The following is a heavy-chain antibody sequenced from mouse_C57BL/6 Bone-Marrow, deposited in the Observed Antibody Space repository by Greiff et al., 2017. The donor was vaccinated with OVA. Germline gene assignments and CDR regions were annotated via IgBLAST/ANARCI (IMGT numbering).Heavy chain of an antibody. V-gene: IGHV1-81*01. CDR3: AREGITTVVEGFDY. J-gene: IGHJ2*01. CDR1: GYTFTSYG. D-gene: IGHD1-1*01. CDR2: IYPRSGNT. Sequence: QVQLKESGAELARPGASVKLSCKASGYTFTSYGISWVKQRTGQGLEWIGEIYPRSGNTYYNEKFKGKATLTADKSSSTAYMELRSLTSEDSAVYFCAREGITTVVEGFDYWGQGTTLTVSS.